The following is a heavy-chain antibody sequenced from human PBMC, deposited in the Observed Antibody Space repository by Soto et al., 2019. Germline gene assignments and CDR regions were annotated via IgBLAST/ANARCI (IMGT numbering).Heavy chain of an antibody. Sequence: SETLSLTCAVYGGSFSGYYWTWIRQPPGTGLEWIGEINHSGSTNYNPSLKSRVSISIDTSKNQFSLKLSSVTAADTAVYYCARANRVVVYFDSWGQGTLVTVSS. CDR2: INHSGST. CDR3: ARANRVVVYFDS. D-gene: IGHD2-15*01. V-gene: IGHV4-34*01. J-gene: IGHJ4*02. CDR1: GGSFSGYY.